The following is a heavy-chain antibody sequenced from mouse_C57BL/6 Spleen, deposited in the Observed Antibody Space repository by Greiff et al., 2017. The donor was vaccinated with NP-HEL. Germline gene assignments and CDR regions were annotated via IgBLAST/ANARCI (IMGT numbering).Heavy chain of an antibody. Sequence: QVQLKQPGAELVRPGSSVKLSCKASGYTFTSYWMHWVKQRPIQVLEWIGNIDPSDSETHYNQKFKDKATLTVDKSSSTAYMQLSSLTSEDSAVYYCARSHYYGSDFDVWGTGTTVTVSS. V-gene: IGHV1-52*01. CDR2: IDPSDSET. D-gene: IGHD1-1*01. J-gene: IGHJ1*03. CDR3: ARSHYYGSDFDV. CDR1: GYTFTSYW.